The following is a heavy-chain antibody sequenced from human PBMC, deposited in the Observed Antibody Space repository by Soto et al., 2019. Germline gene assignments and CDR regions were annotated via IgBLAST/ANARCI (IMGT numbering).Heavy chain of an antibody. J-gene: IGHJ4*02. V-gene: IGHV3-11*06. CDR3: ARDRDYGGSFDY. CDR1: GFTFSDYY. CDR2: ISSSSSYT. D-gene: IGHD4-17*01. Sequence: TGGSLRLSCAASGFTFSDYYMSWIRQAPGKGLEWVSYISSSSSYTNYADSVKGRFTISRDNAKNSLYLQMNSLRAEDTAVYYCARDRDYGGSFDYWGQGTLVTVSS.